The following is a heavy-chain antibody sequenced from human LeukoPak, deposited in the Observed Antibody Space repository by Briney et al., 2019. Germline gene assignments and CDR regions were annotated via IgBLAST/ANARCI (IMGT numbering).Heavy chain of an antibody. CDR1: GGSVSSGSYY. CDR3: ASLISGTTRQYYYGMDV. CDR2: INHSGST. V-gene: IGHV4-61*01. Sequence: SETLSLTCTVSGGSVSSGSYYWSWIRQPPGKGLEWIGEINHSGSTNYNPSLKSRVTISVDTSKNQFSLKLSSVTAADTAVYYCASLISGTTRQYYYGMDVWGQGTTVTVSS. D-gene: IGHD1-7*01. J-gene: IGHJ6*02.